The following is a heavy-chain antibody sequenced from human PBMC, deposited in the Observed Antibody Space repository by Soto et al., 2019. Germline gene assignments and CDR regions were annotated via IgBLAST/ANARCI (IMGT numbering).Heavy chain of an antibody. CDR2: IYYSGST. D-gene: IGHD6-13*01. Sequence: SETLSLTCTVSGGSISSGGYYWSWIRQHPGKGLEWIGYIYYSGSTYYNPPLKSRVTISVDTSKNQFSLKLSSVTAADTAVYYCARRVPRSSSSWYKGPGWFDPWGQGTLVTVSS. V-gene: IGHV4-31*03. CDR1: GGSISSGGYY. CDR3: ARRVPRSSSSWYKGPGWFDP. J-gene: IGHJ5*02.